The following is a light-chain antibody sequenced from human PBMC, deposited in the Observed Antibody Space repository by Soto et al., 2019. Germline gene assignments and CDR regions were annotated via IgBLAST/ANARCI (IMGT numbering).Light chain of an antibody. CDR1: QSVSSN. CDR3: QQYNDWPLT. J-gene: IGKJ4*01. CDR2: DIS. V-gene: IGKV3D-15*01. Sequence: EIVMTQSPATLSVSPGERATLSCRASQSVSSNLAWYQQKPGQAPSHLIYDISARATGIPTRFSGSGSGTEFTLTISSLQSEDFAVYYCQQYNDWPLTFGGGTKVEIK.